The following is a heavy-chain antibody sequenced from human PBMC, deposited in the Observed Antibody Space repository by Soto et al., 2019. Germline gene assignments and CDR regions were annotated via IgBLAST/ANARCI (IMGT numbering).Heavy chain of an antibody. CDR2: INPNSGGT. J-gene: IGHJ4*02. Sequence: ASVKVSCKASGYTFTGYYTHWVRQAPGQGLEWMGWINPNSGGTNYAQKFQGRVTMTRDTSISTAYMELSRLRSDDTAVYYCARRYCSGGSCYLDYWGQGTLVTVSS. V-gene: IGHV1-2*02. CDR1: GYTFTGYY. D-gene: IGHD2-15*01. CDR3: ARRYCSGGSCYLDY.